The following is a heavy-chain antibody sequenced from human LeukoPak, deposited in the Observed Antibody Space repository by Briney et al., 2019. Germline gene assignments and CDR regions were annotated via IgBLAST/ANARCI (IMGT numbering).Heavy chain of an antibody. CDR3: AKPSYDSSGYYWDH. CDR1: GFTFSSYA. D-gene: IGHD3-22*01. V-gene: IGHV3-23*01. CDR2: ISGSGGST. Sequence: PGGSLRLSCAASGFTFSSYAMSWVRQAPGKGLEWVSAISGSGGSTYYADSVKGRFTISRDNSKNTLNLQMNSLRAEDTAVYYCAKPSYDSSGYYWDHWGQGTLVTVSS. J-gene: IGHJ4*02.